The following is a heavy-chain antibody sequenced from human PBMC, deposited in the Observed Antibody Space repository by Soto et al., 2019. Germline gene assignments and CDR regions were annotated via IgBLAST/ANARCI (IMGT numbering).Heavy chain of an antibody. Sequence: ASVKVSCTASGYTFSTYFVHWVRQAPGQGLEWMGIINPSGGSTSYAQKFQGRVTMTRDTSTSTVYMELSSLRSEDTAVYYCARDYYDGTGYSGYYYYGMDVWGQGTTVTV. J-gene: IGHJ6*02. D-gene: IGHD3-22*01. V-gene: IGHV1-46*01. CDR3: ARDYYDGTGYSGYYYYGMDV. CDR2: INPSGGST. CDR1: GYTFSTYF.